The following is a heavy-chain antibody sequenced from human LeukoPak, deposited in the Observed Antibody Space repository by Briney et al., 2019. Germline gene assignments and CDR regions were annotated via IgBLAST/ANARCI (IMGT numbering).Heavy chain of an antibody. Sequence: SETLSLTCTVSGGSISSYYWSWIRQPPGKGLEWIGCIYYSGSTNYNPSLKSRVTISVDTSKNQFSLKLSSVTAADTAVYYCARDYRDIGFGDLLGFDPWGQGTLVTVSS. D-gene: IGHD3-10*01. V-gene: IGHV4-59*12. CDR2: IYYSGST. CDR1: GGSISSYY. J-gene: IGHJ5*02. CDR3: ARDYRDIGFGDLLGFDP.